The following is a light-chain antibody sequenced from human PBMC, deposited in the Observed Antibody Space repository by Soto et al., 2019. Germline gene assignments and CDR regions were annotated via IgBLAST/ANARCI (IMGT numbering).Light chain of an antibody. J-gene: IGKJ3*01. CDR2: WAS. V-gene: IGKV4-1*01. Sequence: DVWMTQSPDSLAVSLGERATINCKSSQSFLCSSNNKNYLAWYQQKPGQPPKLPIYWASTRESGVPDRFSGSGSGTDFTLTISSLQAEDVAVYYCQHYYSTPFTFGPGTKVDI. CDR1: QSFLCSSNNKNY. CDR3: QHYYSTPFT.